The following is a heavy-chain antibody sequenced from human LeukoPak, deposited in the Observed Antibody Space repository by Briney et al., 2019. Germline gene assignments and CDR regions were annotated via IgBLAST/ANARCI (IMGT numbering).Heavy chain of an antibody. CDR1: GFIFSNYG. D-gene: IGHD3-16*01. CDR2: ISYDGSTK. CDR3: AKIGGDLVDY. Sequence: PGRSLKLSCAASGFIFSNYGMHWVRQAPGKGLEWVTIISYDGSTKYYADSVKGRFTISRDNSENTLYLQMNSLRAEDTAVYFCAKIGGDLVDYWGQGTLVTVSS. J-gene: IGHJ4*02. V-gene: IGHV3-30*18.